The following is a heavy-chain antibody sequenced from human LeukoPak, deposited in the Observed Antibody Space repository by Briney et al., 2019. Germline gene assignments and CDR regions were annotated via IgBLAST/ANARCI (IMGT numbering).Heavy chain of an antibody. V-gene: IGHV3-53*01. CDR2: IYSGGST. Sequence: GGSLRLSCAASGFTVSSNYMSWVRQAPGKGLEWVSVIYSGGSTYYADSVKGRFTISRDNSKNTPYLQMNSLRAEDTAGYYCARYLGYSSGWSRKWYFDLWGRGTLVTVSS. J-gene: IGHJ2*01. D-gene: IGHD6-19*01. CDR1: GFTVSSNY. CDR3: ARYLGYSSGWSRKWYFDL.